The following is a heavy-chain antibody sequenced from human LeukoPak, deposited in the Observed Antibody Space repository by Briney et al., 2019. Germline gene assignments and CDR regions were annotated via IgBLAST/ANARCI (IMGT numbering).Heavy chain of an antibody. CDR3: AREYCSGGRCQYYFDY. CDR2: IRSDGGSP. D-gene: IGHD2-15*01. V-gene: IGHV3-64*01. Sequence: GGSLRLSCAASGFTFSSYAMHWVRQAPGKGLEYVSGIRSDGGSPFHVNSVKGRFTISRDNSKDTPYLQMGSLRAEDMAVYYCAREYCSGGRCQYYFDYWGQGTLVTVPS. J-gene: IGHJ4*02. CDR1: GFTFSSYA.